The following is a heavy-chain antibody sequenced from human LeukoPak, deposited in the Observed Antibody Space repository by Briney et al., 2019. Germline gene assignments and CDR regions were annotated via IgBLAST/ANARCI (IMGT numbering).Heavy chain of an antibody. J-gene: IGHJ4*02. CDR3: AREYSTSSEGDYFDY. D-gene: IGHD6-6*01. V-gene: IGHV4-59*01. Sequence: PSETLSLTCTVSGASITTYYWTWIRQPPGKGLEWIGYIYHSGSTNYNPSLKSRVTISLDTSRNQFSLRLSSVTASDTAVYFCAREYSTSSEGDYFDYWGQGSLVTVSS. CDR2: IYHSGST. CDR1: GASITTYY.